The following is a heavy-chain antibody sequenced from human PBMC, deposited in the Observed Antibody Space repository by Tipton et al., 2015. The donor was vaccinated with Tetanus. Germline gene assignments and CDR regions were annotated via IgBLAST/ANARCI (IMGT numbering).Heavy chain of an antibody. CDR3: AKDLSDYDFWSGYRGGAPGY. Sequence: GSLRLSCAASGFTFSSYAMSWVRQAPGKGLEWVSAISGSGGSTYYADSVKGRFTISRDNSKNTLYLQMNSLRAEDTAVYYCAKDLSDYDFWSGYRGGAPGYWGQGTLVTVSS. CDR2: ISGSGGST. V-gene: IGHV3-23*01. CDR1: GFTFSSYA. J-gene: IGHJ4*02. D-gene: IGHD3-3*01.